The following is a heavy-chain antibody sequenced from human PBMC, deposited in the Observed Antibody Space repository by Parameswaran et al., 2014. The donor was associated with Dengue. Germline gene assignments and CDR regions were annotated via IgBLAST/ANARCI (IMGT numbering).Heavy chain of an antibody. J-gene: IGHJ3*02. V-gene: IGHV1-69*01. Sequence: SWVRQAPGQGLEWMGGIIPIFGTANYAQKFQGRVTITADESTSTAYMELSSLRSEDTAVYYCARAGVVGAFDIWGQGTMVTVSS. CDR3: ARAGVVGAFDI. D-gene: IGHD1-26*01. CDR2: IIPIFGTA.